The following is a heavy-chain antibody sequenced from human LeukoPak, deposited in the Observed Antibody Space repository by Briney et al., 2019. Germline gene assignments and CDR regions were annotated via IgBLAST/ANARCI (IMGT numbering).Heavy chain of an antibody. Sequence: SGGSLRLPCAASGFTFSSYAMHWVRQAPGKGLEWVAVISYDGSNKYYADSVKGQFTISRDNSKNTLYLQMNSLRAEDTAVYYCAKEYYDFWSGYPHDYWGQGTLVTVSS. CDR3: AKEYYDFWSGYPHDY. J-gene: IGHJ4*02. CDR1: GFTFSSYA. CDR2: ISYDGSNK. D-gene: IGHD3-3*01. V-gene: IGHV3-30*04.